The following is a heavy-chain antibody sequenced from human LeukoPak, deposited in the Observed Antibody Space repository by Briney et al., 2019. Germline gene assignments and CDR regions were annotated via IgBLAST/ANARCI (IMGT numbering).Heavy chain of an antibody. J-gene: IGHJ6*03. CDR1: GFTFDDYG. CDR3: ARSPRGYDTLKYYYYMDV. D-gene: IGHD5-12*01. Sequence: PGGSLRLSCAASGFTFDDYGMSWARQAPGKGLEWVSGINWNGGSIGYADSVKGRFTISRDNAKNSLYLQMSSLRAEDTALYYCARSPRGYDTLKYYYYMDVWGKGTTVTVSS. CDR2: INWNGGSI. V-gene: IGHV3-20*04.